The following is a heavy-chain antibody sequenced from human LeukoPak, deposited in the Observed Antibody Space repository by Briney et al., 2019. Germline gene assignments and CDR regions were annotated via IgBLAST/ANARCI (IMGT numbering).Heavy chain of an antibody. CDR3: AKSGGYGLIDD. CDR1: GASISGSGYY. D-gene: IGHD1-26*01. J-gene: IGHJ4*02. V-gene: IGHV4-39*01. CDR2: IYYSGST. Sequence: SETLSLTCAVSGASISGSGYYWGWIRQPPGKGLEWIGNIYYSGSTYYNASLQSRVTLSIDTSKNQFSLRLNSVTAADTAMYFCAKSGGYGLIDDGGQGTLVTVPS.